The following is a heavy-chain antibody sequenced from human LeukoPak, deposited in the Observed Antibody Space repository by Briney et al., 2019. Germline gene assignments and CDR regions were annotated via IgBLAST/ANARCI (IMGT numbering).Heavy chain of an antibody. D-gene: IGHD4-11*01. V-gene: IGHV3-30*02. CDR2: IQVDGSNE. CDR1: GFTFSSYE. J-gene: IGHJ2*01. Sequence: GGSLRLSCAASGFTFSSYEMNWVRQAPGKGLEWVAYIQVDGSNEKYAQPVKGRFSISRDSSKNILYLQMNRLRAEDTAVYYCAREAVTTWLGPGWYFDLWGRGTLVTVSS. CDR3: AREAVTTWLGPGWYFDL.